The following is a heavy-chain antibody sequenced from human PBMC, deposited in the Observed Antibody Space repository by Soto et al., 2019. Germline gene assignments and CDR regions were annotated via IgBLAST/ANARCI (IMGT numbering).Heavy chain of an antibody. CDR1: GGSISGGGSY. CDR2: MYYSGSI. D-gene: IGHD5-18*01. J-gene: IGHJ6*02. CDR3: ARERGYSDGPYYYYGMDV. V-gene: IGHV4-30-4*08. Sequence: SETLSLTCTVSGGSISGGGSYWSWIRQRPGKGLEWIGYMYYSGSIYYNPSLKSRVTISVDTSKNQFSLSLSSVTAADTAVYYCARERGYSDGPYYYYGMDVWGQGTTVTVSS.